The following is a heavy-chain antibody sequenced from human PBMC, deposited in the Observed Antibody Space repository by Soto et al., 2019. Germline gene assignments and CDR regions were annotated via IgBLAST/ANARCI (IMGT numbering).Heavy chain of an antibody. CDR2: IWYDGSNK. V-gene: IGHV3-33*01. CDR1: GFTFSSYG. D-gene: IGHD6-6*01. J-gene: IGHJ6*03. Sequence: PGESLKISCAASGFTFSSYGMHWVRQAPGKGLEWVAVIWYDGSNKYYADSVKGRFTISRDNSKNTLYLQMNSLRAEDTAVYYCARDRIAARPNYYYYYYMDVWGKGTTVTVSS. CDR3: ARDRIAARPNYYYYYYMDV.